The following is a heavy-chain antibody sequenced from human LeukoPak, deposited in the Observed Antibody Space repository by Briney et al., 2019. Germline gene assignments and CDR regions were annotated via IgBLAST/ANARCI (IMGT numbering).Heavy chain of an antibody. CDR3: ARFRSDYGDYEALDY. CDR2: IYYSEST. V-gene: IGHV4-30-4*01. D-gene: IGHD4-17*01. J-gene: IGHJ4*02. Sequence: SETLSLTCTVSGGSISSGDYYWSWIRQPPGKGLEWIGYIYYSESTYYNPSLKSRVTISVDTSKNQFSLKLSSVTAADTAVYYCARFRSDYGDYEALDYWGQGTLATVSS. CDR1: GGSISSGDYY.